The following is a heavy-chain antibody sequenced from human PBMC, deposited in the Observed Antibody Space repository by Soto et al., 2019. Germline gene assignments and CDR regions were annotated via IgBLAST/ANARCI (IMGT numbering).Heavy chain of an antibody. D-gene: IGHD3-10*01. V-gene: IGHV4-34*01. Sequence: SETLSLTCAVYGGSFSGYYWSWIRQPPGKGLEWIGEINHCGSTNYNPSHKSRVTISVDTSKNQFSLKLSSVTAADTAVYYCARGPVLWFGELYRYYGMDVWGQGTTVTVSS. CDR1: GGSFSGYY. CDR2: INHCGST. J-gene: IGHJ6*02. CDR3: ARGPVLWFGELYRYYGMDV.